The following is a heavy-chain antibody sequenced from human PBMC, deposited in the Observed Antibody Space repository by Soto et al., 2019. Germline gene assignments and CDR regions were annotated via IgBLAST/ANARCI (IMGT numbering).Heavy chain of an antibody. D-gene: IGHD6-19*01. CDR2: ISSGGRHQ. V-gene: IGHV3-30*04. CDR1: GFTVSAYE. CDR3: AKDAVPGPPDYFDF. J-gene: IGHJ4*02. Sequence: GGSLRLSCVGSGFTVSAYEIHWVGQAPGKGLDWVAVISSGGRHQFYTDSVRGRFTISRDDSKNTVYLQMNNLTPQDAAIYYCAKDAVPGPPDYFDFWGQGTLVTVSS.